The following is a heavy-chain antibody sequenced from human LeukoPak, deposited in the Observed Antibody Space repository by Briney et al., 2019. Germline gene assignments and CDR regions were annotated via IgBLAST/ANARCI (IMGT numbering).Heavy chain of an antibody. V-gene: IGHV3-23*01. CDR2: ISGSGGST. J-gene: IGHJ4*02. Sequence: GGSLRLSCAASGFTFSSYAMSWVRQAPGKGLEWVSAISGSGGSTYYADSVKGRFTISRDNAKSTLYLQMNSLRADDTAVYYCASPPHITAAAGGYWGQGTLVTVSS. D-gene: IGHD6-13*01. CDR3: ASPPHITAAAGGY. CDR1: GFTFSSYA.